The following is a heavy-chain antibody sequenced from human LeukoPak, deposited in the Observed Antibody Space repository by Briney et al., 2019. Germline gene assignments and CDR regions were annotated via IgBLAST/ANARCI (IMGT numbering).Heavy chain of an antibody. Sequence: ASVKVSFKSSGYTFTGYYRHWVRQAPGQRPEWMGRINANSCGTNNAQKFQGMITITRDTAISTAYMDLSRLRSHDTAVYYCARDLRYSSGWPGGYWGQGTLVTVSS. D-gene: IGHD6-19*01. CDR3: ARDLRYSSGWPGGY. V-gene: IGHV1-2*06. CDR1: GYTFTGYY. CDR2: INANSCGT. J-gene: IGHJ4*02.